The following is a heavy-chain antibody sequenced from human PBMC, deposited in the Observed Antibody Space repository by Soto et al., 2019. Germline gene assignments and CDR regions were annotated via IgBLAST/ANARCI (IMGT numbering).Heavy chain of an antibody. J-gene: IGHJ3*02. CDR2: ISWNSGSI. Sequence: VQLVESGVGLVQPGRSLRLSCAASGFTFDDYAMHWVRQAPGKGLEWVSGISWNSGSIGYADSVKGRFTISRDNANNSLYRQMNSLRAEDTALYYCAKDIRDSSGWYSGDAFDIWGQGTMVTVSS. V-gene: IGHV3-9*01. CDR1: GFTFDDYA. D-gene: IGHD6-19*01. CDR3: AKDIRDSSGWYSGDAFDI.